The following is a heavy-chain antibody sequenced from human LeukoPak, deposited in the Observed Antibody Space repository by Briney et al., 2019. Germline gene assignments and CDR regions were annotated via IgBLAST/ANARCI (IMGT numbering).Heavy chain of an antibody. CDR1: GGSISSSNW. CDR2: INHSGST. D-gene: IGHD5-18*01. V-gene: IGHV4-4*02. Sequence: SETLSLTCAVSGGSISSSNWWSWVRQPPGKGLEWIGEINHSGSTNYNPSLKSRVTISVDKSKNQFSLKLSSVTAADTAVYYCARVTIQSLAFDYWGQGTPVTVSS. CDR3: ARVTIQSLAFDY. J-gene: IGHJ4*02.